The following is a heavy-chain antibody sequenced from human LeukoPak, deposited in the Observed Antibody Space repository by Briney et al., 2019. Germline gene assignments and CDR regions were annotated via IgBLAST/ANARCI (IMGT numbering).Heavy chain of an antibody. CDR3: AKDNGGSYSSGDY. CDR1: GFTFNKYN. D-gene: IGHD1-26*01. J-gene: IGHJ4*02. Sequence: PGGSLRLSCAASGFTFNKYNMNWVRQAPGKGLEWVSSISTTSSFIYYADSVKGRFTISRDNAKNSLYLQMNSLRAEDTAVYYCAKDNGGSYSSGDYWGQGTLVTVSS. V-gene: IGHV3-21*04. CDR2: ISTTSSFI.